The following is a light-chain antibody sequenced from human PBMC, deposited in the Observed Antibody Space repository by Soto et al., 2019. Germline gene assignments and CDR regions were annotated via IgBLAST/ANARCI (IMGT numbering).Light chain of an antibody. CDR1: QSITSSY. CDR2: GAS. Sequence: EIVLTQSPGTLSLSPGERATLSCRASQSITSSYLAWYQQKPGQAPRLLMYGASTRAPGIPDRLSGSGSGTDFTLTISRLKPEDSAMYSCQQYGNSPPTFGGGTKVEIK. J-gene: IGKJ4*01. CDR3: QQYGNSPPT. V-gene: IGKV3-20*01.